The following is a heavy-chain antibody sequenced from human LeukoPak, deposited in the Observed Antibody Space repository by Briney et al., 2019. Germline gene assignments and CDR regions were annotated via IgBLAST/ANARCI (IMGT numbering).Heavy chain of an antibody. CDR2: IWHDGSEK. CDR3: ARNPSPAVESAATRGSRGYSQR. D-gene: IGHD2-2*01. Sequence: GGSLRLSCIASGFTFSNYGMHWIRQAPGKGLEWVAVIWHDGSEKYYVDSVRGRFAISRDNSKSTLYLQMNSLRAEDTAVYYCARNPSPAVESAATRGSRGYSQRWGQGTLVTVSS. J-gene: IGHJ1*01. CDR1: GFTFSNYG. V-gene: IGHV3-33*01.